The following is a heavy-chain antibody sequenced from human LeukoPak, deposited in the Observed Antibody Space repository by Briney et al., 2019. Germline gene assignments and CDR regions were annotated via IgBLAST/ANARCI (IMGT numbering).Heavy chain of an antibody. CDR1: GFTFSCYA. J-gene: IGHJ5*02. CDR3: ARDRKPYYYDSSGYYP. V-gene: IGHV3-30*01. Sequence: PGGSLRLSCAASGFTFSCYAMHWVRQAPGKGLEWVAVISYDGSNKYYADSVKGRFTISRDNSKNTLYLQMNSLRAEDTAVYYCARDRKPYYYDSSGYYPWGQGTLVTVSS. CDR2: ISYDGSNK. D-gene: IGHD3-22*01.